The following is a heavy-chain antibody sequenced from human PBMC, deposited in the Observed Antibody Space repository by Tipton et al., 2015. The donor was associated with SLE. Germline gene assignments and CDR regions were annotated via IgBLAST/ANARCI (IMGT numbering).Heavy chain of an antibody. D-gene: IGHD3-22*01. Sequence: SLRLSCAASGFSFSTNAMHWVRQAPGKGLEWVAVIWYDGSNKYYADSVKGRFTISRDSSKNTLYLQMNSLRAEDTAIYYCARDRNYYDSSGFFLDFWGQGTLVTASS. CDR2: IWYDGSNK. J-gene: IGHJ4*02. CDR1: GFSFSTNA. CDR3: ARDRNYYDSSGFFLDF. V-gene: IGHV3-33*01.